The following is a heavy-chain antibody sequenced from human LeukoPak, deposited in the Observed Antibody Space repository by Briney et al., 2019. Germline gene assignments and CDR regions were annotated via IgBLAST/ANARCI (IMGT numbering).Heavy chain of an antibody. V-gene: IGHV3-11*04. CDR3: AGSEYGGNPV. CDR2: ISSSGSTI. J-gene: IGHJ3*01. CDR1: GFTFSDYY. Sequence: GGSLRLSCAASGFTFSDYYMSWLRQAPGKGLEWVSYISSSGSTIYYADSVKRRFTISRDNAKNSLYLQMHSLGAEDTAVYYCAGSEYGGNPVWGQGTMVTVSS. D-gene: IGHD4-23*01.